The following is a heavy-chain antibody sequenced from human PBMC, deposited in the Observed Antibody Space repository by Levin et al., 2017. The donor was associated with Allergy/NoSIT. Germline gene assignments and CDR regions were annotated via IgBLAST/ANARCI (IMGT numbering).Heavy chain of an antibody. D-gene: IGHD4-23*01. CDR2: ISYDGSNK. V-gene: IGHV3-30*18. CDR3: AKDTTVARVGY. Sequence: TGGSLRLSCAASGFTFSSYGMHWVRQAPGKGLEWVAVISYDGSNKYYADSVKGRFTISRDNSKNTLYLQMNSLRAEDTAVYYCAKDTTVARVGYWGQGTLVTVSS. CDR1: GFTFSSYG. J-gene: IGHJ4*02.